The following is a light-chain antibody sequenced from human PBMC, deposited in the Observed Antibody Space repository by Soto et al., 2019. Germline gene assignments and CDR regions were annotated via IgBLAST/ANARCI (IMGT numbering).Light chain of an antibody. CDR3: QQYYNTPLT. V-gene: IGKV4-1*01. CDR1: QRVLYTSYNKNY. Sequence: DMVMTQSPYSLASSLGERTSSNXNSSQRVLYTSYNKNYFAWYQQKPGQPPKLLIYGASTREYGGPDRFSGSGSATPFTLTISSLQAEDVAVYYGQQYYNTPLTVGGGTKVDIK. CDR2: GAS. J-gene: IGKJ4*01.